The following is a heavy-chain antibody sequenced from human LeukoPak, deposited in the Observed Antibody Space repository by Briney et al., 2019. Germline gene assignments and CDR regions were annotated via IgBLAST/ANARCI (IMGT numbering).Heavy chain of an antibody. V-gene: IGHV4-61*02. J-gene: IGHJ5*02. CDR2: ISATGNT. CDR3: TRQVAANTGA. Sequence: SETLSLTCSVSGDSISSNNYYWNWIRQPAGKGLEWIGRISATGNTNYNPSLKSRGTISLDTSKNRFSLRLSSVTATDTAVYYCTRQVAANTGAWGQGTLVTVSS. CDR1: GDSISSNNYY. D-gene: IGHD2-15*01.